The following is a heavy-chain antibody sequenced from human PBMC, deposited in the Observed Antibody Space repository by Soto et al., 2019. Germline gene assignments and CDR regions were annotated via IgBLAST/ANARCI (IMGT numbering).Heavy chain of an antibody. D-gene: IGHD3-3*01. Sequence: ASVKVSCKASGYTFTNYDINWVRQAAGQGLEWMGWMNPNSGNTGYAQKFQGRVTMTRNTSISTAYMELSSLRSEDTAVYYCASGSKYYDFWSGNNWFDPWGQGTLVTVSS. CDR1: GYTFTNYD. J-gene: IGHJ5*02. V-gene: IGHV1-8*01. CDR3: ASGSKYYDFWSGNNWFDP. CDR2: MNPNSGNT.